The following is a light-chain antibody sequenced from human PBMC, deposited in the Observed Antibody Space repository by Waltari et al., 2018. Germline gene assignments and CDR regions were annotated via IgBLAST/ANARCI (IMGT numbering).Light chain of an antibody. V-gene: IGLV1-44*01. CDR2: SNN. J-gene: IGLJ3*02. Sequence: QSVLTQPPSASGTPGQRIIIPCSGSSSNIGRYSVHWYQQFPGTAPKFLIQSNNQRPSGVPDRFSGSKSGTSASLAISGLQSEDEADYYCAAWDASLNAWVYGGGTKLTVL. CDR1: SSNIGRYS. CDR3: AAWDASLNAWV.